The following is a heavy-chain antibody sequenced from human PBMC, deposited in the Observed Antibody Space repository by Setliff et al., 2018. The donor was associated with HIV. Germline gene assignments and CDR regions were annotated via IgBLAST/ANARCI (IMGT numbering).Heavy chain of an antibody. Sequence: PSETLSLTCTVSDGSVSGYYWAGIRQPPGKGLEWIGYIYYSGSTNYNPSLKSRVTISVDTSKNQFSLKLNSVTAADTAVYYCAREMDGYSDYWGQGTLVTVSS. J-gene: IGHJ4*02. D-gene: IGHD5-18*01. CDR2: IYYSGST. V-gene: IGHV4-59*02. CDR3: AREMDGYSDY. CDR1: DGSVSGYY.